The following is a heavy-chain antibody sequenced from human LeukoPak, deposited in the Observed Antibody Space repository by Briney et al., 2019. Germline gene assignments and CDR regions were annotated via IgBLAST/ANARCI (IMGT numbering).Heavy chain of an antibody. CDR2: MNPISGDT. V-gene: IGHV1-8*01. J-gene: IGHJ6*03. CDR1: GYTFTSYD. CDR3: ARGVLSADFASGDYYMDV. Sequence: ASVKVSCKASGYTFTSYDVNWVRQATGQGLEWMGWMNPISGDTGYALKFQGRVTMTTDTSTSTAYMELRSLRSDDTAVYYCARGVLSADFASGDYYMDVWGKGTTVTISS. D-gene: IGHD3-3*01.